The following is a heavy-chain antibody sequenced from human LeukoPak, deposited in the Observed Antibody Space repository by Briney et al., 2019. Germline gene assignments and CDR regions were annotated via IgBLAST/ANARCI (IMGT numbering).Heavy chain of an antibody. CDR2: IKQDGSEK. D-gene: IGHD2-15*01. Sequence: GGSPRLSCAASGFTFSSYWMSWVRQAPGKGLEWVANIKQDGSEKYYVDSVKGRFTISRDNAKNSLYLQMNSLRAEDTAVYYCASGWHGDAFDIWGQGTMVTVSS. V-gene: IGHV3-7*01. J-gene: IGHJ3*02. CDR1: GFTFSSYW. CDR3: ASGWHGDAFDI.